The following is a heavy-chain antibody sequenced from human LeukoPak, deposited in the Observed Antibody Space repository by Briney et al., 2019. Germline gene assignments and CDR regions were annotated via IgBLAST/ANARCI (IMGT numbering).Heavy chain of an antibody. CDR2: INSDGTST. CDR3: ARTLYSYGHFDY. CDR1: GFIFSNYW. Sequence: PGRSLRLSCVASGFIFSNYWMHWVRQAPGKGLVWVSRINSDGTSTSYADSVKGRFTISRDDAKNTLYLQMNSLRVEDTAVYYCARTLYSYGHFDYWGQGTLATVSS. J-gene: IGHJ4*02. V-gene: IGHV3-74*01. D-gene: IGHD5-18*01.